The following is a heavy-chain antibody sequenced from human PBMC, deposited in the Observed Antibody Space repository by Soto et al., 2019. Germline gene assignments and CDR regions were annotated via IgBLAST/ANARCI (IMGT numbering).Heavy chain of an antibody. D-gene: IGHD3-10*01. J-gene: IGHJ6*02. Sequence: QVQLQESGPGLVKPSETLSLTCTVSGGSISSYYWSWIRQPPGKGLEWIGYIYYSGSTNYNPSLTSRVTISVDTSKSRFSLKLSSVTAADTAVYYCARGDPLLWFGEKVYYGMDVWGQGTTVTVSS. CDR3: ARGDPLLWFGEKVYYGMDV. CDR2: IYYSGST. CDR1: GGSISSYY. V-gene: IGHV4-59*01.